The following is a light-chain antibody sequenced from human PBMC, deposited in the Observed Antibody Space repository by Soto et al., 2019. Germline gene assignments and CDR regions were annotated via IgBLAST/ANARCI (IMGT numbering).Light chain of an antibody. V-gene: IGKV1-5*01. CDR1: QSISSW. CDR3: QQYNSSPLT. CDR2: DAS. J-gene: IGKJ4*01. Sequence: DIQRTQSTSTLSASVGDRVTITCRASQSISSWLAWYQQKPGKAPKLLIYDASSLESGVPSRFSGSGSGTEFTLTISSLQPDDFATYYCQQYNSSPLTVGGGTKVDIK.